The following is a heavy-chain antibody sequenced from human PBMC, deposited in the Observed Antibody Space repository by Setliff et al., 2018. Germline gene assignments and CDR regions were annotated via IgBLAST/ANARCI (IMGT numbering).Heavy chain of an antibody. CDR1: GFTFSSYA. J-gene: IGHJ4*02. V-gene: IGHV3-48*04. Sequence: GSLRLSCAASGFTFSSYAMSWVRQAPGKGLEWVSAISGSSSTIYYADSVKGRFTISRDNAKNSLYLQMNSLRADDTAFYYCVRRHYGSSYDCWGQGTLVTVSS. CDR2: ISGSSSTI. CDR3: VRRHYGSSYDC. D-gene: IGHD4-17*01.